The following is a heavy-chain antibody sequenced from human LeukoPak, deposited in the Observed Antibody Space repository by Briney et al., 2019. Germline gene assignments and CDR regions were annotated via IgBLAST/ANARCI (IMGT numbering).Heavy chain of an antibody. J-gene: IGHJ5*02. CDR3: ARGYDILTGDNWFDP. D-gene: IGHD3-9*01. CDR2: INSDGSST. Sequence: PGGSLRLSCAASGFTFSSYWMHWVRQAPGKGLVWVSRINSDGSSTSYADSVKGRFTISRDNAKNSLYLQMNSLRAEDTAVYYCARGYDILTGDNWFDPWGQGTLVTVSS. V-gene: IGHV3-74*01. CDR1: GFTFSSYW.